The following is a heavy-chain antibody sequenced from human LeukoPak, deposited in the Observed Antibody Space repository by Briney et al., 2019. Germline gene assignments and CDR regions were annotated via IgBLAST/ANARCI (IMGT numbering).Heavy chain of an antibody. V-gene: IGHV1-8*01. CDR3: SRSLRRYFDWLLKRHYYYYG. Sequence: ASVKVSCKASGYTFTSYDINWVRQATGQGLEWMGWMNPNSGNTGYAQKFQGRVTMTRNTSISTVYMELSSRRSEDTAVYYCSRSLRRYFDWLLKRHYYYYG. CDR1: GYTFTSYD. CDR2: MNPNSGNT. D-gene: IGHD3-9*01. J-gene: IGHJ6*01.